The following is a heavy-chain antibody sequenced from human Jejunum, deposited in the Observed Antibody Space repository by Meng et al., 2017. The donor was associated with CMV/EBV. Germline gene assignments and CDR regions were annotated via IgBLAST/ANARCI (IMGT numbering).Heavy chain of an antibody. D-gene: IGHD3-22*01. CDR3: ARASGGMMVVLVTTGFDY. CDR1: NSDYY. Sequence: NSDYYWGWVRQSPGKGLEWIGTIYYSGSTYYTPSLRSRVIMSIDTSKNQFSLKLNSVTAADTAIYYCARASGGMMVVLVTTGFDYWGQGTLVTVSS. CDR2: IYYSGST. J-gene: IGHJ4*02. V-gene: IGHV4-39*07.